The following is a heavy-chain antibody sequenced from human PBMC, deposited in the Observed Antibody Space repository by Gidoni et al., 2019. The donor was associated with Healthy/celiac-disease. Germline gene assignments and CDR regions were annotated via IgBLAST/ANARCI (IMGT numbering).Heavy chain of an antibody. CDR3: ARDPLDPGTDFYYGMDV. CDR2: ISYDGSNK. Sequence: QVQLVESGGGVVQPGRSLRLSCAASGFTFISYAMHWVRQAPGKGLEWVAVISYDGSNKYYADSVKGRFTISRDNSKNTLYLQMNSLRAEDTAVYYCARDPLDPGTDFYYGMDVWGQGTTVTVSS. CDR1: GFTFISYA. D-gene: IGHD1-1*01. V-gene: IGHV3-30-3*01. J-gene: IGHJ6*02.